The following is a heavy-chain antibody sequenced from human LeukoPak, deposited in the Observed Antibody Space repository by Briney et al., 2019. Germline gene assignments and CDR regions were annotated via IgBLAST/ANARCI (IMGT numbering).Heavy chain of an antibody. Sequence: GGSLRLSCVASGFMFSSYWMNWVGQAPGKGLVWVSRINSDGSSTSYADSVKGRFTISRDNAKNTLFLQMNSLRAEDTAVYYCARGPGAFDIWGQGTMVTVSS. CDR1: GFMFSSYW. CDR3: ARGPGAFDI. D-gene: IGHD2-2*01. V-gene: IGHV3-74*01. J-gene: IGHJ3*02. CDR2: INSDGSST.